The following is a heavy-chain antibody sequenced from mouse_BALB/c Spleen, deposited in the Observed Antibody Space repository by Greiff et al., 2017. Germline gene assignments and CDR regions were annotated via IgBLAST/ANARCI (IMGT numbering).Heavy chain of an antibody. J-gene: IGHJ1*01. CDR2: INPSNGGT. CDR3: TRSGDYGSSYDFDV. CDR1: GYTFTSYY. V-gene: IGHV1S81*02. Sequence: QVQLQQPGAELVKPGASVKLSCKASGYTFTSYYMYWVKQRPGQGLEWIGGINPSNGGTNFNEKFKSKATLTVDKSSSTAYMQLSSLTSEDSAVYYCTRSGDYGSSYDFDVWGAGTTVTVSA. D-gene: IGHD1-1*01.